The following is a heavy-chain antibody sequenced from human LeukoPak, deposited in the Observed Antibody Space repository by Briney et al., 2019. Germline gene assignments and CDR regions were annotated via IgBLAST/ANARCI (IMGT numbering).Heavy chain of an antibody. CDR3: AGAYGTYLHFDY. D-gene: IGHD4-17*01. CDR1: GDSVSSNSAA. J-gene: IGHJ4*02. V-gene: IGHV6-1*01. Sequence: SQTLPLTFAISGDSVSSNSAAWNWIRQSPSRGLEWLGRTYYRSKWYNEYAVSVKSRLSITPDTSKNHFSLQLNFVTPEDTATYYCAGAYGTYLHFDYWGQGSLVTVSS. CDR2: TYYRSKWYN.